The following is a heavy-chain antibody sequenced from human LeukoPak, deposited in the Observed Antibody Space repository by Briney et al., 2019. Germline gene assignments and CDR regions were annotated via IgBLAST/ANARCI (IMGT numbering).Heavy chain of an antibody. D-gene: IGHD6-19*01. CDR2: INPSGGST. J-gene: IGHJ3*02. V-gene: IGHV1-46*01. CDR3: ARAPPQGSSGRRNDAFDI. CDR1: GYTFTSYY. Sequence: ASVKVSCKASGYTFTSYYMHWVRQAPGQGLEWMGIINPSGGSTSYAQKFQGRVTMTRNTSTSTVYMELSSLRSEDTAVYYCARAPPQGSSGRRNDAFDIWGQGTMVTVSS.